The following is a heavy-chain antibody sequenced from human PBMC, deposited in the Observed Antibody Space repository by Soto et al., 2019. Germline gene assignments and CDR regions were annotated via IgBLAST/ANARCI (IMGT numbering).Heavy chain of an antibody. D-gene: IGHD6-19*01. CDR3: AREGLTGYWFFDL. CDR1: GYTFTNYL. CDR2: INPHSGDT. V-gene: IGHV1-2*02. Sequence: QVPLVQSGSEVKKPGASVKVSCRASGYTFTNYLIQWVRQAPGQGLEWMGWINPHSGDTTYAQRFQGRLTMTRDTSISTAFMQLSSLRSDDAAVYYCAREGLTGYWFFDLWGRGTLVTVSS. J-gene: IGHJ2*01.